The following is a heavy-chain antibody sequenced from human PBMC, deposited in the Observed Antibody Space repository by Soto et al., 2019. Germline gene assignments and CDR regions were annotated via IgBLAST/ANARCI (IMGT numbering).Heavy chain of an antibody. CDR1: GGSISDNDYY. Sequence: SETLSLTCPVSGGSISDNDYYWNWIRQPPGKGLEWIGTISHTGTAYYNPSLKSRVTMSLDKSNNQFSLKLTSVTAADTAVYFCARYNAASGTYYFDYWGRGALVTVSS. V-gene: IGHV4-39*07. D-gene: IGHD6-13*01. CDR2: ISHTGTA. CDR3: ARYNAASGTYYFDY. J-gene: IGHJ4*02.